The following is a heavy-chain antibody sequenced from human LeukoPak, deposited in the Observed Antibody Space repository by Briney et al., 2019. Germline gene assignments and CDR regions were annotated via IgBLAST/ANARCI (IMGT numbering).Heavy chain of an antibody. CDR3: AKIKDTTMVKPVGLDY. CDR1: GFTFSSYA. J-gene: IGHJ4*02. D-gene: IGHD5-18*01. CDR2: ISGSGGST. V-gene: IGHV3-23*01. Sequence: GGSLRLSCADSGFTFSSYALSWLLQAPGKGLEWVSAISGSGGSTYDADSVEGRFTISRDNSKNTLYLQMNRLRAEDTAVYYCAKIKDTTMVKPVGLDYWGQGTLVTVSS.